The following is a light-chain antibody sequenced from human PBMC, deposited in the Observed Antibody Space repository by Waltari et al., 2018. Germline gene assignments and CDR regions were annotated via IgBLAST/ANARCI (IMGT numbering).Light chain of an antibody. J-gene: IGKJ4*01. V-gene: IGKV1-39*01. CDR1: QSIDRH. Sequence: DIQMTQSPSSLSASLGARVPIPSRTSQSIDRHLNWYQQKPGKAPKVLIYGASSLQRGVPSRFSGRGSVTDYTLTINSLQPEDFATYYCQQSYSTPLTFGGGTKVEIK. CDR3: QQSYSTPLT. CDR2: GAS.